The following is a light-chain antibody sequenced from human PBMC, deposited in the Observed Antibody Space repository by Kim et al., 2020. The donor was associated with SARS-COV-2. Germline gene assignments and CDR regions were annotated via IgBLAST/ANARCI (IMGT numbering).Light chain of an antibody. Sequence: GQSVTHSCTGTSSDVGGYNYVSWFQQHPGKAPKLMIYDVDNRPSGVSNRFSGSKAGNTASLTISGLQAEDEADYYCSSYTSSDTLVFGGGTQLTVL. CDR1: SSDVGGYNY. CDR3: SSYTSSDTLV. CDR2: DVD. J-gene: IGLJ2*01. V-gene: IGLV2-14*03.